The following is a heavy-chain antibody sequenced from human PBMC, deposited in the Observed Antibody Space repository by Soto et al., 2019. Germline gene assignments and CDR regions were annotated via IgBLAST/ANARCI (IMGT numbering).Heavy chain of an antibody. CDR1: GSTFTSTG. CDR3: AYGGRTTPGDYYFDQ. Sequence: ASVKVSCKVSGSTFTSTGTGCVRQPPGQGLEWIGWIITYNENMGSAPKSQDRLTMTTATSTNTAYMQLSKLGSDDTALYYCAYGGRTTPGDYYFDQWCQGTPVTLSS. V-gene: IGHV1-18*04. D-gene: IGHD1-1*01. CDR2: IITYNENM. J-gene: IGHJ4*02.